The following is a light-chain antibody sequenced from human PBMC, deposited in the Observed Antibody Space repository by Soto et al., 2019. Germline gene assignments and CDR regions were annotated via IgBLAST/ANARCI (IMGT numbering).Light chain of an antibody. J-gene: IGLJ3*02. V-gene: IGLV6-57*02. CDR3: QSFGFSNRWV. CDR2: GNN. CDR1: SGSIASNS. Sequence: NFMLTQPHSVSESPGKTVTISCTSSSGSIASNSVQWYQQRPGSAPTTVIYGNNQRPSGVPDRFSGSIDSSSNSASLTISGLKTEDEADYYCQSFGFSNRWVFGGGTKLTVL.